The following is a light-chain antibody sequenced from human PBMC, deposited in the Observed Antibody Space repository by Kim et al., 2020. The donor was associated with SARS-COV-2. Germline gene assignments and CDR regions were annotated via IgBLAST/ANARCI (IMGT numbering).Light chain of an antibody. J-gene: IGLJ2*01. CDR2: GKN. CDR3: NSRDTNDNVV. V-gene: IGLV3-19*01. Sequence: VALGQTVRITCQGDSLRSYYATWYHHTPGQAPILVIYGKNTRPSGIPARFSGSSSGNTASLTITGTQAGDEADYYCNSRDTNDNVVFGGGTQLTVL. CDR1: SLRSYY.